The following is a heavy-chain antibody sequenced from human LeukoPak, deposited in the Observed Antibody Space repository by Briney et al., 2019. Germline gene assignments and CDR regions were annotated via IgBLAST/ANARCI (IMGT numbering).Heavy chain of an antibody. J-gene: IGHJ3*02. V-gene: IGHV4-59*01. CDR1: GGSISSYY. CDR3: ARARRGSSGFDI. CDR2: IYYSGST. Sequence: PSETLSLTCTVSGGSISSYYWSWIRQPPGKGLEWIGYIYYSGSTNYNPSLKSRVTISVDTSKNQFSLELSSVTAADTAVYYCARARRGSSGFDIWRQGTMVTVSS. D-gene: IGHD1-26*01.